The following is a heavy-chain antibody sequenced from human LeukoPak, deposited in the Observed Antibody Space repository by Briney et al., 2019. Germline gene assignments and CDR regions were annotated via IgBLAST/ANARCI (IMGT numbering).Heavy chain of an antibody. J-gene: IGHJ4*02. CDR3: AKAVAGNFDY. V-gene: IGHV3-53*05. D-gene: IGHD6-19*01. CDR1: GFTVSSNS. CDR2: IYSGGST. Sequence: PGGSLRLSCTVSGFTVSSNSMSWVRQAPGKGLEWVSFIYSGGSTQYSDSVKGRFTISRDNSKNTLYLQMNSLRAEDTAVYYCAKAVAGNFDYWGQGTLVTVSS.